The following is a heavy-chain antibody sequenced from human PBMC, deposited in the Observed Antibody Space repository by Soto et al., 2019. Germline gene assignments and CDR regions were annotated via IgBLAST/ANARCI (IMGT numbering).Heavy chain of an antibody. V-gene: IGHV4-39*07. J-gene: IGHJ6*02. Sequence: PSETLSHTCTVSGGSISSSSYCWGWIRKPPGKGLEWIGSIYYSGSTYYNPSLKSRVTISVDMSKNQFSLKLRSVTAADTAVYYCARDNRGYGGNLYYGMDVWGQGTTVTVSS. D-gene: IGHD5-12*01. CDR1: GGSISSSSYC. CDR2: IYYSGST. CDR3: ARDNRGYGGNLYYGMDV.